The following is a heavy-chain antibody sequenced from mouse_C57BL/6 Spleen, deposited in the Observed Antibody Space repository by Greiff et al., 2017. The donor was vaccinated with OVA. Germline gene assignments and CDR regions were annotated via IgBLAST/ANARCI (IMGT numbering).Heavy chain of an antibody. Sequence: EVQLVESEGGLVQPGSSMKLSCTASGFTFSDYYMAWVRQVPEKGLEWVANINYDGSSTYYLDSLKSRFIISRDNAKNILYLQMSSLKSEDTATYYCARGERKGLDYWGQGTTLTVSS. V-gene: IGHV5-16*01. CDR1: GFTFSDYY. CDR3: ARGERKGLDY. D-gene: IGHD3-3*01. CDR2: INYDGSST. J-gene: IGHJ2*01.